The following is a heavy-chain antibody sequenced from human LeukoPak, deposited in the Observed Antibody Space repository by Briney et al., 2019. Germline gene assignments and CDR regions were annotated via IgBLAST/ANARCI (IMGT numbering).Heavy chain of an antibody. Sequence: SVKVSCKASGGTFSSYAISWVRQAPGQGLEWMGRIIPIFGTANYAQKFQGRVTITTGESTSTAYMELSSLRSEDTAVYYCTRLVASPGETYYYDSSGSTRDYWGQGTLVTVSS. J-gene: IGHJ4*02. CDR2: IIPIFGTA. CDR1: GGTFSSYA. D-gene: IGHD3-22*01. V-gene: IGHV1-69*05. CDR3: TRLVASPGETYYYDSSGSTRDY.